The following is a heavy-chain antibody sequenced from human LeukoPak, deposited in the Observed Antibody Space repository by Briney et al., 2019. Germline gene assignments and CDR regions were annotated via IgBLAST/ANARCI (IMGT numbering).Heavy chain of an antibody. CDR1: GFTFSSYG. V-gene: IGHV3-30*18. J-gene: IGHJ4*02. CDR2: ISYDGSNK. D-gene: IGHD3-10*01. CDR3: AKVIDYYGSGSYCFDY. Sequence: LPGGSLRLSCAASGFTFSSYGMHWVRQAPGKGLEWVAVISYDGSNKYYADSVKGRFTISRDNSKNTLYLQMNSLRAEDTAVYYCAKVIDYYGSGSYCFDYWGQGTLVTVSS.